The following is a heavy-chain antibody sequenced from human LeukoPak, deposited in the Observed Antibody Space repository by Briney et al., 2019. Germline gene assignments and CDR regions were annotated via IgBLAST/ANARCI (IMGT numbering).Heavy chain of an antibody. CDR3: ARDWWPPTYYYMDV. CDR1: GFTFSSYS. CDR2: ISSSSSTI. V-gene: IGHV3-48*01. J-gene: IGHJ6*03. D-gene: IGHD2-15*01. Sequence: PGGSLRLSCAASGFTFSSYSMNWVRQAPGKGLEWVSYISSSSSTIYYADSVKGRFTISRDNAKNSLYLQMNSLRAEDTAVYYCARDWWPPTYYYMDVWGKGTTVTVSS.